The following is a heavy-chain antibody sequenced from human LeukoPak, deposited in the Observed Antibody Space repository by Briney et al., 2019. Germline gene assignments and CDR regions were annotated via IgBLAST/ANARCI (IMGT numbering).Heavy chain of an antibody. J-gene: IGHJ4*02. D-gene: IGHD7-27*01. Sequence: ETLSLTCTVSGGSISSSSYYWGWIRQAPGKGLEWVSVIYSGGSTYYADSVKGRFTISRDNSKNTLYLQMNSLRAEDTAVYYCAREELGIDYWGQGTLVTVSS. CDR1: GGSISSSSYY. V-gene: IGHV3-53*01. CDR2: IYSGGST. CDR3: AREELGIDY.